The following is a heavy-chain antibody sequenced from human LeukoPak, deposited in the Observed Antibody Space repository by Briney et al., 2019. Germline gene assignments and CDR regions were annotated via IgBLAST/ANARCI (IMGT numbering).Heavy chain of an antibody. CDR2: IIPMFGIA. J-gene: IGHJ3*02. D-gene: IGHD3-16*01. CDR1: GGTFSSYA. Sequence: ASVKVSCKASGGTFSSYAISWVRQAPGRGLEWMGGIIPMFGIANHAQKFQGRVTITADESTSTAYMELSSLRSEDTAVYYCARLSREARHWGDAFDIWGQGTMVTVSS. V-gene: IGHV1-69*13. CDR3: ARLSREARHWGDAFDI.